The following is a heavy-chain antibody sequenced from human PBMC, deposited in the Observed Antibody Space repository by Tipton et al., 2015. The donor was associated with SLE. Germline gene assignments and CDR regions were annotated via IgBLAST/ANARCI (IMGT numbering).Heavy chain of an antibody. D-gene: IGHD2-21*01. CDR3: ARHGHIVEYYYDY. CDR1: DASIRDVFYY. CDR2: IYHTGST. V-gene: IGHV4-39*01. J-gene: IGHJ4*02. Sequence: TLSLTCTVSDASIRDVFYYWAWIRQSPVKGLEWIATIYHTGSTFYNPSLKSRVAISVDTSKNHFSLNLTSVTAADTAVYYCARHGHIVEYYYDYWGQGTLVTVSS.